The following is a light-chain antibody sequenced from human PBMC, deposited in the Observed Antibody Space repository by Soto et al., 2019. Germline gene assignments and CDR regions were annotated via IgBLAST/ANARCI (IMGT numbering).Light chain of an antibody. CDR2: DNN. CDR1: TSNIGSNY. V-gene: IGLV1-51*01. Sequence: QAVLTQPPSVSAAPGQKVALSCSGSTSNIGSNYVSWYQQLPGTAPKLLIYDNNKRPSGIPDRFSGSKSGTSATLAITGLQTGDEADYYCGTYDSGLSAAGVFGTGTKLTVL. CDR3: GTYDSGLSAAGV. J-gene: IGLJ1*01.